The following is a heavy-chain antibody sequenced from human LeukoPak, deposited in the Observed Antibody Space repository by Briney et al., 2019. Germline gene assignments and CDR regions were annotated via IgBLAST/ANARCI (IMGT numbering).Heavy chain of an antibody. Sequence: GSLRLSCAASGFTFSSYWMSWVRQPPGKGLEWIGEINHSGSTNYNPSLKSRVTISVDTSKNQFSLKLSSVTAADTAVYYCARRVAAYYYYYGMDVWGQGTTVTVSS. D-gene: IGHD2-15*01. J-gene: IGHJ6*02. CDR3: ARRVAAYYYYYGMDV. CDR1: GFTFSSYW. V-gene: IGHV4-34*01. CDR2: INHSGST.